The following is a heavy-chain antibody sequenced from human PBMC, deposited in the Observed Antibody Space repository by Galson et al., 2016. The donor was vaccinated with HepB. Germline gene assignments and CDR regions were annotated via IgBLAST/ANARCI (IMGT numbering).Heavy chain of an antibody. CDR1: GFTFSSYG. J-gene: IGHJ6*03. Sequence: SLRLSCAASGFTFSSYGMHWVRQAPGKGLEWVAVISYDGSNKYYADSVKGRFTVSRDNAKNSLYLQMNSLRAEDTAVYYCARVDKDDYNGRLYYMDVWGKGTTVTVSS. CDR2: ISYDGSNK. D-gene: IGHD5-24*01. CDR3: ARVDKDDYNGRLYYMDV. V-gene: IGHV3-30*03.